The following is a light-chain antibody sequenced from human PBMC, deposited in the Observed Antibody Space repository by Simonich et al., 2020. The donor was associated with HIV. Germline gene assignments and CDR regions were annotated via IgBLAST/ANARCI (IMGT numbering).Light chain of an antibody. CDR1: QSLLYSSNNKNY. CDR2: WAS. V-gene: IGKV4-1*01. CDR3: QQYYSTPYT. J-gene: IGKJ2*01. Sequence: DIVMTQSPDSLAVSLGERATINCKSRQSLLYSSNNKNYLSWYQQKPGQPPKLLIYWASTRESGVPDRFSGSGSGTDFTLTISSLQAEYVAVYYCQQYYSTPYTFGQGTKLEIK.